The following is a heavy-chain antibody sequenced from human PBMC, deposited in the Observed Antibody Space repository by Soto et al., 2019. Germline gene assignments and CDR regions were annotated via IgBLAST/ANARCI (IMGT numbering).Heavy chain of an antibody. CDR2: ITGNGVST. J-gene: IGHJ5*02. CDR3: AKDPSGGYDFWSGYDNWFDP. Sequence: PGGSLRLSCAVSGFTFSNYAMAWVRQAPGKGLEYVSSITGNGVSTYYAHSVKGRFTISRDNSKNTLYVQMNSLRAEDTAVYYCAKDPSGGYDFWSGYDNWFDPWGQGTLVTVSS. V-gene: IGHV3-23*01. D-gene: IGHD3-3*01. CDR1: GFTFSNYA.